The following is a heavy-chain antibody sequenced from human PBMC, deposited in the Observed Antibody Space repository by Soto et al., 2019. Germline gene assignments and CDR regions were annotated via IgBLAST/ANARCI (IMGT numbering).Heavy chain of an antibody. J-gene: IGHJ6*02. Sequence: ASVKVSCKASGYTFTGYYMHWVRQAPGQGLEWMGWSNPNSGGTNYAQEFQGWVTMTRDTSISTAHMEQSSLRSDDTTVYYCARVRHTVPPSGPRGVGGMDVWGQGTTVTVSS. CDR3: ARVRHTVPPSGPRGVGGMDV. CDR2: SNPNSGGT. V-gene: IGHV1-2*04. CDR1: GYTFTGYY. D-gene: IGHD4-4*01.